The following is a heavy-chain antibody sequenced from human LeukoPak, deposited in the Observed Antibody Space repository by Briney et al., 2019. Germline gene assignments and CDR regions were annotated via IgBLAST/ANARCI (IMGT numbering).Heavy chain of an antibody. Sequence: SQTLSLTCTVSGGSISSGDYYWSWIRQPPGKGLEWIGYIYYSGSTYYNPSLKSRVTISVDTSKNQFSLKLSSVTAADTAVYYCARSTVAGTNYFDYWGQGTLVTVSS. V-gene: IGHV4-30-4*01. D-gene: IGHD6-19*01. CDR2: IYYSGST. CDR3: ARSTVAGTNYFDY. CDR1: GGSISSGDYY. J-gene: IGHJ4*02.